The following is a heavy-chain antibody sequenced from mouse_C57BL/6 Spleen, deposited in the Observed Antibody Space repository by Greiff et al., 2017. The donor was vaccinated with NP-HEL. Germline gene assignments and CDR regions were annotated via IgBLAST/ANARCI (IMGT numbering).Heavy chain of an antibody. Sequence: VQLQQSGSELVKPGASVKISCKASGYAFSSSWMNWVKQRPGKGLEWIGRIYPGDGDTNYNGKFKGKATLTADKSSSTAYMQLSSLTSEDSAVYFCARHYGYDGYFDVWGTGTTVTVSS. D-gene: IGHD2-2*01. CDR3: ARHYGYDGYFDV. J-gene: IGHJ1*03. V-gene: IGHV1-82*01. CDR2: IYPGDGDT. CDR1: GYAFSSSW.